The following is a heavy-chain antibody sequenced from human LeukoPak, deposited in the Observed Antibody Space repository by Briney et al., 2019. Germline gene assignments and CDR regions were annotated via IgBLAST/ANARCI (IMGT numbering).Heavy chain of an antibody. Sequence: ASVKVSCKASGGTFSSYAISWVRQAPGQGLEWMGRIIPILGIANYAQKFQGRVTITADKSTSTAYMELSSLRSEDTAVYYCAREVAVYTYDSSGLPGGFDPWGQGTLVTVSS. CDR2: IIPILGIA. CDR3: AREVAVYTYDSSGLPGGFDP. CDR1: GGTFSSYA. J-gene: IGHJ5*02. D-gene: IGHD3-22*01. V-gene: IGHV1-69*04.